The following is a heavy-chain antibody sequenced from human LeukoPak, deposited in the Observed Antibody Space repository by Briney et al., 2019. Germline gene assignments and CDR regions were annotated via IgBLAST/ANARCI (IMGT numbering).Heavy chain of an antibody. CDR3: ARGTGTYFQHYFDY. Sequence: ASVKVSCKASGYTFTSYGISWVRQAPGQGLEWMGWISAYNGNTHYAQKFQGRVTMTTDTSTSTAYMELRSLRSDDTAVVYCARGTGTYFQHYFDYWGQGTLVTVSS. V-gene: IGHV1-18*01. J-gene: IGHJ4*02. CDR2: ISAYNGNT. D-gene: IGHD1-26*01. CDR1: GYTFTSYG.